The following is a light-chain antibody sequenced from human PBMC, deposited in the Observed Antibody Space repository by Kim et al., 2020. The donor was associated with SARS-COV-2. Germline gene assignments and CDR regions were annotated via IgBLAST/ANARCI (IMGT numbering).Light chain of an antibody. V-gene: IGLV2-11*01. CDR1: SSDVGGYNY. CDR3: CSYAGSYTFAV. CDR2: DVS. J-gene: IGLJ3*02. Sequence: QSALTQPRSVSGSPGQSVTISCTGTSSDVGGYNYVSWYQQHPGKAPKLMIYDVSKRPSGVPDLFSGSKSGNTASLTISGLQAEDEADYYCCSYAGSYTFAVFGGGTQLTVL.